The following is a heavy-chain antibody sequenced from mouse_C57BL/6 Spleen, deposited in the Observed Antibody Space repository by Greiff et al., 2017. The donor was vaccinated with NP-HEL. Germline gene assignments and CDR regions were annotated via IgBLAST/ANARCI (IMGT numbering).Heavy chain of an antibody. CDR1: GYTFTSYG. Sequence: VQLQQSGAELARPGASVKLSCKASGYTFTSYGISWVKQRTGQGLEWIGEIYPRSGNTYYNEKFKGKATLTADKSSSTAYMELRSLTSEDSAVYFCARSRDYYGSSFPFAYWGQGTLVTVSA. D-gene: IGHD1-1*01. J-gene: IGHJ3*01. V-gene: IGHV1-81*01. CDR2: IYPRSGNT. CDR3: ARSRDYYGSSFPFAY.